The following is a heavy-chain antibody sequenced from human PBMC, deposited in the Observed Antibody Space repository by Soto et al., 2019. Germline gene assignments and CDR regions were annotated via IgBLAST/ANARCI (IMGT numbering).Heavy chain of an antibody. J-gene: IGHJ4*02. CDR3: AILFWRAYYRDY. CDR2: ISFYNGKT. D-gene: IGHD3-3*01. V-gene: IGHV1-18*01. Sequence: QVQLMQSGAEVKKPGASVKVSCKASGHTFTNYAINWVRQAPGQGLEWMGWISFYNGKTNYAQKLQGRVTLTPDTSTTTGYMEVRSLRSDDTAVYCCAILFWRAYYRDYWGQGTLVTVSS. CDR1: GHTFTNYA.